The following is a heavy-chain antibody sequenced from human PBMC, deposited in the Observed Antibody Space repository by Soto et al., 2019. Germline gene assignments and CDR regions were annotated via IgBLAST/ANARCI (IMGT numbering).Heavy chain of an antibody. CDR3: ARQYCRTTRCLHYGMDV. V-gene: IGHV1-18*01. CDR2: ISAYNGNT. Sequence: GASVKVSCKAFGYTFTSNGISWVRQAPGQGLEWIGWISAYNGNTAYAQEIQGRVTLTKDTSTSTAYMELRSLGSDDTAVYYCARQYCRTTRCLHYGMDVWGQGTTVTV. J-gene: IGHJ6*02. D-gene: IGHD2-2*01. CDR1: GYTFTSNG.